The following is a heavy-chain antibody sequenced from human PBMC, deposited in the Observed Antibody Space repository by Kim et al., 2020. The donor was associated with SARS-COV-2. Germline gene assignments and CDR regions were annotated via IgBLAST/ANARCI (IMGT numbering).Heavy chain of an antibody. CDR3: ARVQYATDY. Sequence: GGTNYAQKFKGSVNMTRDTSISTAYMEVSRLRSDDTAVYYCARVQYATDYWGQGTLVTVSS. V-gene: IGHV1-2*02. D-gene: IGHD2-8*01. J-gene: IGHJ4*02. CDR2: GGT.